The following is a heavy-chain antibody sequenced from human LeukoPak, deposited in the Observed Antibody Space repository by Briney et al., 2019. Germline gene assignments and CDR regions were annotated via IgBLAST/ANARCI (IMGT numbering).Heavy chain of an antibody. CDR2: ISGSGGGT. CDR3: AKDPYGDYVRYFDY. V-gene: IGHV3-23*01. Sequence: GGSLRLSCAASGFTFRSYAMNWVRQAPGKGLEWVSGISGSGGGTYYADSVKGRFTISRDNSKNTLYLQMNSLRAEDTAVYYCAKDPYGDYVRYFDYWGQGTLVTVSS. J-gene: IGHJ4*02. CDR1: GFTFRSYA. D-gene: IGHD4-17*01.